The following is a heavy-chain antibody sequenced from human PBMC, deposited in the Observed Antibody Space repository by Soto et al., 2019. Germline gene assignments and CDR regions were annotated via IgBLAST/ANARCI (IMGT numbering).Heavy chain of an antibody. CDR2: MSYAGTYK. J-gene: IGHJ4*02. CDR3: AKEMYPRTVLDSSSPWCDY. CDR1: GFTFSDYG. V-gene: IGHV3-30*18. D-gene: IGHD6-6*01. Sequence: QVQLVESGGGVVQPGRSLRLSCAVSGFTFSDYGMHWVRQAPGKGLEWVAVMSYAGTYKYYADSVKGRFTISRDLSGNTLFLQMNSLRLEDTAVYFCAKEMYPRTVLDSSSPWCDYWGQGTLVTVSS.